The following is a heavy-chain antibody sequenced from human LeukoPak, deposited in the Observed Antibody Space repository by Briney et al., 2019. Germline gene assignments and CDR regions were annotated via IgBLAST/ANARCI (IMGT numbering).Heavy chain of an antibody. D-gene: IGHD4-17*01. CDR3: ARGDDYGDSGLDY. Sequence: GASVKVSCKASGYTFTGYYMHWVRQAPGQGLEWMGRINPNSGGTNYAQKFQGRVTMTRDTSISTAYMELSRLRSDDTAVYYCARGDDYGDSGLDYWGQGTLFTVSS. V-gene: IGHV1-2*06. J-gene: IGHJ4*02. CDR1: GYTFTGYY. CDR2: INPNSGGT.